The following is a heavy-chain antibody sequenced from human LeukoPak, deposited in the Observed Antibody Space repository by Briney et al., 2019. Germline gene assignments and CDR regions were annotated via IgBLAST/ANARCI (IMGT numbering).Heavy chain of an antibody. Sequence: SESLSLTCTVSGGSISTGTDYWSWIRQPAGKGLEWIGRIYTSGSTNYNPSPKSPVTISLDTSKNQFSLKLSSVTAADTAVYYCARESLGPPYYFDYWGQGTLVTVSS. CDR2: IYTSGST. J-gene: IGHJ4*02. V-gene: IGHV4-61*02. D-gene: IGHD1-26*01. CDR1: GGSISTGTDY. CDR3: ARESLGPPYYFDY.